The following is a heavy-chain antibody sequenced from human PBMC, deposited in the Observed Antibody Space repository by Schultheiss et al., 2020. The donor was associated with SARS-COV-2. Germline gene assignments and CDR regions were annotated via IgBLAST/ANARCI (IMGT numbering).Heavy chain of an antibody. CDR3: ARGDSSGWYYFDY. CDR2: IYYSGST. Sequence: SETLSLTCTVSGGSVSSGSYYWSWIRQHPGKGLEWIGYIYYSGSTYYNPSLKSRVTISVDTSKNQFSLKLSSVTAADTAVYYCARGDSSGWYYFDYWGQGTLVTVSS. V-gene: IGHV4-31*03. CDR1: GGSVSSGSYY. J-gene: IGHJ4*02. D-gene: IGHD6-19*01.